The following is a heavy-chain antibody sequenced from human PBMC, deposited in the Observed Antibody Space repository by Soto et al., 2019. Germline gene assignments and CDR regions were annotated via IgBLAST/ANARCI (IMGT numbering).Heavy chain of an antibody. CDR1: GFIFSNFD. D-gene: IGHD3-10*01. J-gene: IGHJ5*02. CDR3: VRGLPGGFDP. CDR2: IGFAGDT. V-gene: IGHV3-13*01. Sequence: GGSLRLSCGASGFIFSNFDMHRVRQTTEKGLEWVSGIGFAGDTNYSGSVKGRFTISRENAKNSLFLQMNSLRVGDTAVYYCVRGLPGGFDPWGQGTLVTVSS.